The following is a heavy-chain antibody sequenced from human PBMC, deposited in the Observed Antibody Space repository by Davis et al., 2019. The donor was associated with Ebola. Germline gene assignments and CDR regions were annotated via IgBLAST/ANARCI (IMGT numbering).Heavy chain of an antibody. J-gene: IGHJ3*02. Sequence: PGGSLRLSCEASGFRFGDYGMHWVRQRPGKGLEWVSGIIWNGGSVAYADFVKGRFTISRDNARNSLYLQMNSLRADDTAVYYCANDKWSLDIRGQGTMVTVSS. CDR1: GFRFGDYG. CDR3: ANDKWSLDI. D-gene: IGHD2-15*01. CDR2: IIWNGGSV. V-gene: IGHV3-9*01.